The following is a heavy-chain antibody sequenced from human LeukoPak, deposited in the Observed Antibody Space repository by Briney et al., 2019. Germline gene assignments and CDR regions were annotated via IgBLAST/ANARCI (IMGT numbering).Heavy chain of an antibody. Sequence: PGGSLRLSCAASGFTFSNSWMSWVRQAPVKGLEWVANIKEDGNEKYYVDSVKGRFTISRDNVKNSLYLQMNSLRAEDTAVYYCARRHCTTSSCFYDYWGQGTLVTVSA. J-gene: IGHJ4*02. V-gene: IGHV3-7*01. D-gene: IGHD2-2*01. CDR1: GFTFSNSW. CDR2: IKEDGNEK. CDR3: ARRHCTTSSCFYDY.